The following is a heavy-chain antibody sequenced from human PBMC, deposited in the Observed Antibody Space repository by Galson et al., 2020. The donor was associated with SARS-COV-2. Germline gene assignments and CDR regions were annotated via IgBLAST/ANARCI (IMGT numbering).Heavy chain of an antibody. CDR2: IFPGDSDI. D-gene: IGHD2-8*02. Sequence: HGESLKISCQGSGYSSSSAWIAWVRQMPGKGLEWMGIIFPGDSDIRYSPAFQGQVTISADRSISTAYLEWSSLQVSDTAMYYCARLPRDWYWMDFDYWGQGTLVTVSS. J-gene: IGHJ4*02. V-gene: IGHV5-51*01. CDR1: GYSSSSAW. CDR3: ARLPRDWYWMDFDY.